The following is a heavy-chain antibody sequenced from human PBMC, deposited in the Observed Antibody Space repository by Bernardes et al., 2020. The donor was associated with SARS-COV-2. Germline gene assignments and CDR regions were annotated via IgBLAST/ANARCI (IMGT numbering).Heavy chain of an antibody. J-gene: IGHJ5*02. D-gene: IGHD6-6*01. CDR2: IYYNGSTN. Sequence: SETLSLTCTVSGGSITSYYWSWFRQPPGKGLEWIGYIYYNGSTNNYNPSLKSRLTISVATSKNQFSLKLTSVTAADTAVYYCARYSSSSQWFDPWGQGTLVTVSS. V-gene: IGHV4-59*01. CDR1: GGSITSYY. CDR3: ARYSSSSQWFDP.